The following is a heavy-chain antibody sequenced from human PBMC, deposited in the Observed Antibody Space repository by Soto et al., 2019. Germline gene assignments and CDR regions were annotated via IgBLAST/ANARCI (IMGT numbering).Heavy chain of an antibody. J-gene: IGHJ6*02. CDR3: AKDIRTSSSPQRYYYYYGRDV. CDR2: ISWNSGSI. Sequence: PGGSLRLSCAASGFTFDDYAMHWVRQAPGKGLEWVSGISWNSGSIGYADSVKGRFTISRDNAKNSLYLQMNRLRAEDTALYYCAKDIRTSSSPQRYYYYYGRDVWGQGTTVTVSS. V-gene: IGHV3-9*01. CDR1: GFTFDDYA. D-gene: IGHD6-6*01.